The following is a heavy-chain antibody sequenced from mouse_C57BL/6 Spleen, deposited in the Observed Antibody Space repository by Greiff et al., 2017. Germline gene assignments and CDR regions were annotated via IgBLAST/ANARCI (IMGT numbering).Heavy chain of an antibody. V-gene: IGHV1-62-2*01. Sequence: VQLQQSGAELVKPGASVKLSCKASGYTFTEYTIHWVKQRSGQGLEWLGWFYPGSGSIKYNEKFKDKDTLTADTSSSTVYRELSMLTSEDSSVYFCARHGDYYGSSSAWFAYWGQGNLVTVSA. J-gene: IGHJ3*01. D-gene: IGHD1-1*01. CDR1: GYTFTEYT. CDR3: ARHGDYYGSSSAWFAY. CDR2: FYPGSGSI.